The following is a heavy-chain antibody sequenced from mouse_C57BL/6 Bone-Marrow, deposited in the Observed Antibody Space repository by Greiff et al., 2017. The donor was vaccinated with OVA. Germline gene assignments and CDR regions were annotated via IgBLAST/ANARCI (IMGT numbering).Heavy chain of an antibody. J-gene: IGHJ3*01. CDR2: ISSGSSTI. D-gene: IGHD2-4*01. V-gene: IGHV5-17*01. CDR1: GFTFSDYG. Sequence: VQLKESGGGLVKPGGSLKLSCAASGFTFSDYGMHWVRQAPEKGLEWVAYISSGSSTIYYADTVKGRFTISRDNAKNTLFLQMTSLRSEDTAMYYCARLGYDYDVTWFAYWGQGTLVTVSA. CDR3: ARLGYDYDVTWFAY.